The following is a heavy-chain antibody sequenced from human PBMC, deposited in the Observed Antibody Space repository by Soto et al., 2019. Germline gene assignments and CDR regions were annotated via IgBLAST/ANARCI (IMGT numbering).Heavy chain of an antibody. Sequence: SVKVSCKASGGTFSSYAISWVRQAPGQGLEWMGGIIPIFGTANYAQKFQGRVTITADESTSTAYMELSSLRSEDTAVYYCAGSYYYDSRGYYCGYWGQGTLVTVSS. CDR2: IIPIFGTA. CDR1: GGTFSSYA. CDR3: AGSYYYDSRGYYCGY. V-gene: IGHV1-69*13. J-gene: IGHJ4*02. D-gene: IGHD3-22*01.